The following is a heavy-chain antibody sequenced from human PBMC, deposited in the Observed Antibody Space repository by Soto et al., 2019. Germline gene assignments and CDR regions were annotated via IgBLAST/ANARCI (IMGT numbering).Heavy chain of an antibody. CDR3: ARRQDYYDSSGYHNWFDP. J-gene: IGHJ5*02. D-gene: IGHD3-22*01. CDR2: IYYSGST. CDR1: GGSISSSSYY. V-gene: IGHV4-39*01. Sequence: SETLSLTCTVSGGSISSSSYYWGWIRQPPGKGLEWIGSIYYSGSTYYNPSLKSRVTISVDTSKNQFSMKLSSVTAADTAVYYCARRQDYYDSSGYHNWFDPWGQGTLVTVSS.